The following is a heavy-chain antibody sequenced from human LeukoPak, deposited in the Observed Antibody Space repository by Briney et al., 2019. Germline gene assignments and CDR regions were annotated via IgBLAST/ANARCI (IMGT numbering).Heavy chain of an antibody. CDR2: ISGSGGST. V-gene: IGHV3-23*01. Sequence: GGSLRLSCAASGFTFSSYAMSWVRQAPGKGLEWVSAISGSGGSTYYADSVKGRFTISRDNSKNTLYLQMSSLRAEDTAVYYCAREGSITFGGVIAYWGQGTLVTVSS. J-gene: IGHJ4*02. CDR3: AREGSITFGGVIAY. D-gene: IGHD3-16*02. CDR1: GFTFSSYA.